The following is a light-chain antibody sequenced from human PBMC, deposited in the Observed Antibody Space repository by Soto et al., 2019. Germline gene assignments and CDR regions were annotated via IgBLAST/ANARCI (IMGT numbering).Light chain of an antibody. CDR3: LLCYSAAYVV. Sequence: QAVVTQEPSLTVSPGGTVTVTCGSSTGDVTGGHYPYWFQQKPGQVPTTLIHGTTNKHSWTPARFSGSLLGGRAALTLSGAQPDDEAIYYCLLCYSAAYVVFGGGTKLTVL. V-gene: IGLV7-46*01. CDR1: TGDVTGGHY. J-gene: IGLJ2*01. CDR2: GTT.